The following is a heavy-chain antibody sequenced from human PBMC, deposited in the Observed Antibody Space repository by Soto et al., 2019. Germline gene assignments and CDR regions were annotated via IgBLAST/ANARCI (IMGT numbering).Heavy chain of an antibody. CDR2: TSASNGNT. CDR3: TRSMKTHYDSWSGHYYGMDV. J-gene: IGHJ6*02. D-gene: IGHD3-3*01. Sequence: QVHLVQSGAEVKKPGASVKVSCKASGYTFTNYGISWVRQAPRQGLEWMGWTSASNGNTNYAQDFQGRVTMTTHTSTSTAFMDLRSLTSDGTAVYYCTRSMKTHYDSWSGHYYGMDVWGQGTTVTVSS. V-gene: IGHV1-18*01. CDR1: GYTFTNYG.